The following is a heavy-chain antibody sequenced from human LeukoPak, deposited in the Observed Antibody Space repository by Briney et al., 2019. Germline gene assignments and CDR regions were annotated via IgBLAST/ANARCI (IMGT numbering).Heavy chain of an antibody. V-gene: IGHV1-2*02. D-gene: IGHD3-10*02. CDR2: INPNSGGT. CDR3: ARGDYYVSDAFDI. J-gene: IGHJ3*02. Sequence: ASVKVSCKASGYTFTGYYMHWERQTPGQGLEWMGWINPNSGGTNYAQKFQGRVTMTRDTSISTAYMELSRVRSDDTAVYYCARGDYYVSDAFDIWGQGTMVTVSS. CDR1: GYTFTGYY.